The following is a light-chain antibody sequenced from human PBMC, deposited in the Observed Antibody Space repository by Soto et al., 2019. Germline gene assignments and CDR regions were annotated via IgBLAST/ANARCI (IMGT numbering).Light chain of an antibody. CDR3: QQYGSSGT. V-gene: IGKV3-20*01. CDR1: QSVSSNY. J-gene: IGKJ1*01. CDR2: RAS. Sequence: EIVLTQSPGTLSLSPGERATLSCRASQSVSSNYLAWYQQKPGQAPKVLIYRASIRATGIPDRFTGSGSGTDFTLTISRLEPEDFAVYYCQQYGSSGTFGQGTKV.